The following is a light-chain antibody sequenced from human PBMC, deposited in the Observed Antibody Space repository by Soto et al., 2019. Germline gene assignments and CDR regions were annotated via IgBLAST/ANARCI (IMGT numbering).Light chain of an antibody. V-gene: IGKV3-20*01. CDR3: QQYVTSPRT. J-gene: IGKJ1*01. Sequence: EIVLTQSPATLSFSPGERATLSCRASQSVGSYLAWYQQKPGQAPRLLIYGASSRATGIPDRFSGSGSATDFTLTISRLEPEDFAVYYCQQYVTSPRTFGQGTKVDIK. CDR2: GAS. CDR1: QSVGSY.